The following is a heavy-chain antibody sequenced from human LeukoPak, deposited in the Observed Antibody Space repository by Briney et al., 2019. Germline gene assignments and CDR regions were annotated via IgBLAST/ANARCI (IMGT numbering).Heavy chain of an antibody. CDR1: GGSISSGSYY. V-gene: IGHV4-61*02. CDR3: AREAGYCSGGSCYARYYFDY. J-gene: IGHJ4*02. D-gene: IGHD2-15*01. CDR2: IYTSGST. Sequence: SGTLSLTCTVSGGSISSGSYYWSWIRQPAGRGLEWIGRIYTSGSTNYNPSLKSRVTISVDTSKNQFSLKLSSVTAADTAVYYCAREAGYCSGGSCYARYYFDYWGQGTLVTVSS.